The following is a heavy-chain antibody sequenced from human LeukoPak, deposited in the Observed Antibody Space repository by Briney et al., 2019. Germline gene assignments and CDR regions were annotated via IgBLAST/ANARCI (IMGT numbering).Heavy chain of an antibody. CDR2: ISSSGSTI. Sequence: GGSLRLSCAASGFTFSSYWMSWVRQAPGKGLEWVSYISSSGSTIYYADSVKGRFTISRDNAKNSLYLQMNSLRAEDTAVYYCTTDQGVTMVRGVIIKVGNFDYWGQGTLVTVSS. CDR3: TTDQGVTMVRGVIIKVGNFDY. D-gene: IGHD3-10*01. CDR1: GFTFSSYW. V-gene: IGHV3-48*04. J-gene: IGHJ4*02.